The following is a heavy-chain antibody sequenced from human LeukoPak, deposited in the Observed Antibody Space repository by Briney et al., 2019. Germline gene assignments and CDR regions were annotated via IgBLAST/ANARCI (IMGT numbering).Heavy chain of an antibody. CDR3: ARGQDSSKSGY. CDR2: IHPSGST. V-gene: IGHV4-34*01. Sequence: SETLSLTCAVSGGSFSAYYRSWIRQPPGKGLEWIGEIHPSGSTNYNPSLKSRVTISVDTSKNQFSLTLSSVTAADTAVYYCARGQDSSKSGYWGQGTLVTVSS. D-gene: IGHD4-11*01. J-gene: IGHJ4*02. CDR1: GGSFSAYY.